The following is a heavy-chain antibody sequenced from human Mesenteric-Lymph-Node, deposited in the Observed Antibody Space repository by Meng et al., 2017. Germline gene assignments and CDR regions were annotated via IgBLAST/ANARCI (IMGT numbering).Heavy chain of an antibody. D-gene: IGHD2-2*01. CDR3: ARELVVPAAPIDY. CDR2: IYYSGST. J-gene: IGHJ4*02. CDR1: SGSISSSSYY. Sequence: SETLSLTCTVSSGSISSSSYYWGWIRQPPGKGLEWIGSIYYSGSTYYNPSLKSRVTISVDTSKNQFSLKLSSVTAADTAVYYCARELVVPAAPIDYWGQGTLVTVSS. V-gene: IGHV4-39*07.